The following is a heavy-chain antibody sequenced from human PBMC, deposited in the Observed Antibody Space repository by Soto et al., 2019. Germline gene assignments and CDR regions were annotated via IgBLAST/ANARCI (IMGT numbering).Heavy chain of an antibody. CDR1: GDPLHIGGYY. Sequence: PSETLSLTCSVSGDPLHIGGYYWTWIRQRPGEGLEWMGYIYYTGKTYYNPSLESRLTMSVDRSKNQFSLKLNSATAADTAVYYCGRDLTSNANCIDPWAREPWSPSPQ. J-gene: IGHJ5*02. D-gene: IGHD2-2*01. CDR3: GRDLTSNANCIDP. V-gene: IGHV4-31*03. CDR2: IYYTGKT.